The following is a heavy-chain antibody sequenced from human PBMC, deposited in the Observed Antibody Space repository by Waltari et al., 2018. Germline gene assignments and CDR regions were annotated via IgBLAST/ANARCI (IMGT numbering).Heavy chain of an antibody. D-gene: IGHD3-10*01. V-gene: IGHV3-30*01. CDR3: ARDRGYNNNYFDY. Sequence: QVQLVESGGGVVQPGRSLRLSCAASGFTFSSYAMHWVGQAPGKGLEWVAVISYDGSNKYYADSVKGRFTISRDNSKNTLYLQMNSLRAEDTAVYYCARDRGYNNNYFDYWGQGTLVTVSS. CDR2: ISYDGSNK. CDR1: GFTFSSYA. J-gene: IGHJ4*02.